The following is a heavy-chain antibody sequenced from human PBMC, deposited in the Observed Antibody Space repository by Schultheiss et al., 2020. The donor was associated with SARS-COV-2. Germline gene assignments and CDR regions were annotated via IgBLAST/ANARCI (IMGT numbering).Heavy chain of an antibody. CDR2: INPNSGGT. CDR3: AGGRDCSGGSCYSDWFDP. J-gene: IGHJ5*02. D-gene: IGHD2-15*01. CDR1: GYTFTGYY. Sequence: ASVKVSCMASGYTFTGYYIHWVRQAPGQGLEWMGWINPNSGGTNFAQKLQGRVTMTTDTSTSTAYMELRSLRSDDTAVYYCAGGRDCSGGSCYSDWFDPWGQGALVTVSS. V-gene: IGHV1-2*02.